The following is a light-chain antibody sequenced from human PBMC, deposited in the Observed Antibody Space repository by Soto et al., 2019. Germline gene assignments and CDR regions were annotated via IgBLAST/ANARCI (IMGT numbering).Light chain of an antibody. CDR3: CSYAGSYTYV. Sequence: QSALTQPRSVSGSPGQSVTISCTGTGSDVGGYNFVSWHQQHPGKAPKLVIYDVSKRPSGVPDRFSGSKSGITASLTISGLQAEDEADYYCCSYAGSYTYVFGTGTKLT. J-gene: IGLJ1*01. V-gene: IGLV2-11*01. CDR1: GSDVGGYNF. CDR2: DVS.